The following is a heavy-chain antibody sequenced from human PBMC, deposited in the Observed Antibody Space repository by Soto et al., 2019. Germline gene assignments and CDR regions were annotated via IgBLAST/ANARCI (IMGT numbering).Heavy chain of an antibody. Sequence: GGSLRLSCAASGFTVSSNYMSWVRQAPGKGLEWVSVIYSGGSTYYADSVKGRFTISRDNSKNTLYLQMNSLRAEDTAVYYCARGYCSGGSCYLLDYWGQGTLVTVSS. CDR2: IYSGGST. D-gene: IGHD2-15*01. CDR3: ARGYCSGGSCYLLDY. CDR1: GFTVSSNY. V-gene: IGHV3-53*01. J-gene: IGHJ4*02.